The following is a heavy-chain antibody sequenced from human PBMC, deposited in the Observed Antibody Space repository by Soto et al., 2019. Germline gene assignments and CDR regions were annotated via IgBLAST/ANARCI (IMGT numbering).Heavy chain of an antibody. V-gene: IGHV1-3*01. Sequence: ASVKVSCKASGYTFTSYAMHWVRQAPGQRLEWMGWINAGNGNTKYSQKFQGRVTITRDTSASTAYMELSSLRSEDTAVYYCARDRRDVVPAAMGYYYGMDVWGQGTTVIV. CDR1: GYTFTSYA. J-gene: IGHJ6*02. CDR3: ARDRRDVVPAAMGYYYGMDV. CDR2: INAGNGNT. D-gene: IGHD2-2*01.